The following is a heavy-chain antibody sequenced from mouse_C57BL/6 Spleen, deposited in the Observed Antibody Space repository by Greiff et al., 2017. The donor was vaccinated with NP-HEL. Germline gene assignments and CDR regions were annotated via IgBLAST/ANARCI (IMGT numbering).Heavy chain of an antibody. J-gene: IGHJ2*01. CDR3: ARYGNYVDYFDY. V-gene: IGHV7-3*01. D-gene: IGHD2-1*01. Sequence: EVQVVESGGGLVQPGGSLSLSCAASGFTFTDYYMSWVRQPPGKALEWLGFIRNKANGYTTEYSASVKGRFTISRDNSQSILYLQMNALRAEDSATYYCARYGNYVDYFDYWGQGTTLTVSS. CDR2: IRNKANGYTT. CDR1: GFTFTDYY.